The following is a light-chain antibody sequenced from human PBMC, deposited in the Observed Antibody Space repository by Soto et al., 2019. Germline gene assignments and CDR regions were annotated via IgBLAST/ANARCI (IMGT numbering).Light chain of an antibody. Sequence: QSVLTQPPSVSGTPGQKVSISCSGSASNLGGNPVNWYQHLPGAAPKLLIYTNHQRPSGVPDRFSGSKSGTSASLAISGLRSEDEADFYCAAWDASLNDVVFGGGTKLTVL. CDR3: AAWDASLNDVV. V-gene: IGLV1-44*01. CDR1: ASNLGGNP. J-gene: IGLJ2*01. CDR2: TNH.